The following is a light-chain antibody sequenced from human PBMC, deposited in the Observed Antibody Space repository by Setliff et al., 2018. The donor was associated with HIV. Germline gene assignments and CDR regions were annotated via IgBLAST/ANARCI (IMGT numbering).Light chain of an antibody. CDR2: DVS. CDR3: CSYARGSTYV. V-gene: IGLV2-14*03. CDR1: SSDIGRYNY. J-gene: IGLJ1*01. Sequence: QSALTQPASVSGSPGQSITISCTGTSSDIGRYNYVSWYQQYPGRGPTLVIFDVSERPSGVSNRFSGSKSGNTASLIISGLHPDDEADYYCCSYARGSTYVFCSGTKVTVL.